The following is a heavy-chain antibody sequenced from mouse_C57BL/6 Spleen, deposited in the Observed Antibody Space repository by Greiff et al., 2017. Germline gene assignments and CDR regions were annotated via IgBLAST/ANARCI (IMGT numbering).Heavy chain of an antibody. CDR3: ARADYYGSTYWYFDV. V-gene: IGHV1-55*01. CDR2: IYPGSGST. D-gene: IGHD1-1*01. Sequence: VQLHQPGAELVKPGASVKMSCKASGYTFTSYWITWVKQRPGQGLEWIGDIYPGSGSTNYNEKFKSKATLTVDTSSSTAYMQLSSLTSEDSAVYYCARADYYGSTYWYFDVWGTGTTVTVSS. J-gene: IGHJ1*03. CDR1: GYTFTSYW.